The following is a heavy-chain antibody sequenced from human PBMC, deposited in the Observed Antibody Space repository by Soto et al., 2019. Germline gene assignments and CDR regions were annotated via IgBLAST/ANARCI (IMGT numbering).Heavy chain of an antibody. D-gene: IGHD2-15*01. CDR2: MFYSGAT. Sequence: PSETLSLTCTVSGGSIGDISYCWGWIRQPPGKGLQWIGCMFYSGATYYNPSLKNRVTLSVDTSNNEFSLKLVSVTAPDTAVYYCARHKSGSDWLDPWGQGTLVTV. CDR3: ARHKSGSDWLDP. J-gene: IGHJ5*02. CDR1: GGSIGDISYC. V-gene: IGHV4-39*01.